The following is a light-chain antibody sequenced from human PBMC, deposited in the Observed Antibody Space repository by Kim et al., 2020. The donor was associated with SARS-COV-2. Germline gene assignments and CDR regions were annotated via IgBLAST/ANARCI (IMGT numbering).Light chain of an antibody. CDR1: SNNVGNQG. CDR3: SAWDSSLSARV. V-gene: IGLV10-54*01. Sequence: QTPTLTCPGNSNNVGNQGAAWLQQHQGHPPKLLSYRNNNRPSGISERLSASRSGNTASLTITGLQPEDEADYYCSAWDSSLSARVFGGGTQLTVL. CDR2: RNN. J-gene: IGLJ3*02.